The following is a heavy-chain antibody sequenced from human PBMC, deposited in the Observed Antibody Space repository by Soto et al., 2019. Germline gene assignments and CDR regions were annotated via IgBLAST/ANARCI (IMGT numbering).Heavy chain of an antibody. CDR3: ARTTYYYDSSGVTWFDY. CDR2: IIPIFGTA. D-gene: IGHD3-22*01. CDR1: GGTFSSYA. V-gene: IGHV1-69*13. Sequence: ASVKVSCKASGGTFSSYAISWVRQAPGQGLEWMGGIIPIFGTANYAQKFQGRVTITADESTSTAYMELSSLRSEDTAVYYCARTTYYYDSSGVTWFDYWGQGTLVTVSS. J-gene: IGHJ4*02.